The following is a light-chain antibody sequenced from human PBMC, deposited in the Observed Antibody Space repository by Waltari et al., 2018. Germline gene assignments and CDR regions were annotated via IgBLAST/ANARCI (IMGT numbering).Light chain of an antibody. J-gene: IGLJ3*02. CDR2: YDS. CDR3: HVWDRNPDHTEV. Sequence: SYVLTQPPSVAVAPGQTARITSGGNDIGSKGVHGYQQKPGLAPVVVRSYDSDRPSGIPERFSGSNSGNTATLTITRVEAGDEAHYYCHVWDRNPDHTEVFGGGTRVTVL. V-gene: IGLV3-21*04. CDR1: DIGSKG.